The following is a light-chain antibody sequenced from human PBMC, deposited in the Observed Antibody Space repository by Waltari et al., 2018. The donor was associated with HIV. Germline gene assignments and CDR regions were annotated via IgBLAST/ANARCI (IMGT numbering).Light chain of an antibody. CDR3: QSFDRLSASLI. V-gene: IGLV1-40*01. CDR1: RSTNFGTTYD. Sequence: QSALTQPPSVSGAPGQRVTISCTGLRSTNFGTTYDVHWYQHFPGTGPRLIISTNTNRPSGVPDRFSASKSGTSASLAIIGLQAEDEADYYCQSFDRLSASLIFGGGTRLTV. CDR2: TNT. J-gene: IGLJ2*01.